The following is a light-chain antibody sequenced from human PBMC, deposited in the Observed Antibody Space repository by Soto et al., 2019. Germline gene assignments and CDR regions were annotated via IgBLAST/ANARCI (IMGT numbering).Light chain of an antibody. Sequence: EIVLTQSPGTLSLSPGETATLSCRASQSVHNNNLVWYQQKRGQAPRLLIYGASNRANGIPYRFSASGSGTDFTLTISRLEPKDFAEYYCQQYGNSLWTFGQGTKVEMK. CDR2: GAS. CDR1: QSVHNNN. CDR3: QQYGNSLWT. V-gene: IGKV3-20*01. J-gene: IGKJ1*01.